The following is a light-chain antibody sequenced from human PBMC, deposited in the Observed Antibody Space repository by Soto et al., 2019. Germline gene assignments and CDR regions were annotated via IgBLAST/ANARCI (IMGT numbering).Light chain of an antibody. J-gene: IGKJ1*01. V-gene: IGKV1-9*01. CDR3: QQLKSYPQT. Sequence: DIQLTQSPSFLSASVGARVTITCRASQGISSYLAWYQKKPGKAPKLLMYAASTLRSGVPSRFSGSGSGTEFTLTISSLQPEDFATYYCQQLKSYPQTFGQGTKVDI. CDR1: QGISSY. CDR2: AAS.